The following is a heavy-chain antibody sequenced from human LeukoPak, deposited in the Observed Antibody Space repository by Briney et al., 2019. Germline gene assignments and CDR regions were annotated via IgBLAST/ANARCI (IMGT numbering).Heavy chain of an antibody. V-gene: IGHV3-33*01. J-gene: IGHJ4*02. Sequence: GGSLRLSCAASGFTFSDYGMHWVRQAPGKGLQWVAVIWFDGSHKYYVDSVKGRFTISRDNSKNTVYLQMNSLRAEDTAVYYCARGPTYDFWSGYLGDYYFDYWGQGTLVTVSS. CDR1: GFTFSDYG. D-gene: IGHD3-3*01. CDR3: ARGPTYDFWSGYLGDYYFDY. CDR2: IWFDGSHK.